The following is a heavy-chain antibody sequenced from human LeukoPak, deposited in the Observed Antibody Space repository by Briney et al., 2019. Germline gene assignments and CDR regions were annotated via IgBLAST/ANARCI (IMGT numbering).Heavy chain of an antibody. J-gene: IGHJ4*02. Sequence: PSETLSLTCAVSGGSISSHYWSWLRQPPGEGLEWIAYIHYTGRTNYNPSLKGRVTISVDTSNSQFSLNPNSVTAADTAVYYRARGAGWYDYWGQGTLVTVSS. V-gene: IGHV4-59*11. CDR3: ARGAGWYDY. CDR1: GGSISSHY. D-gene: IGHD6-19*01. CDR2: IHYTGRT.